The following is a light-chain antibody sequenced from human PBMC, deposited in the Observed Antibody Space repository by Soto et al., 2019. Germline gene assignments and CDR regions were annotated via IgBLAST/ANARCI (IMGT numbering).Light chain of an antibody. CDR3: QQSYRTPPYS. V-gene: IGKV1-39*01. CDR1: QNLRNY. CDR2: AAS. Sequence: DIQLTQSPSSLSASVGDRVTITCRASQNLRNYLNWYQQKPGKAPALLIYAASTLQSGVPSRFSGSGSGTNFTLTISGLQSEDFATYYCQQSYRTPPYSFGQGTKLEI. J-gene: IGKJ2*01.